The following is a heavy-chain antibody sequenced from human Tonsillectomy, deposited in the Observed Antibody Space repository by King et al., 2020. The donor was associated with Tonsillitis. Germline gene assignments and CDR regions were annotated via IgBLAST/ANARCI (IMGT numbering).Heavy chain of an antibody. D-gene: IGHD6-19*01. CDR3: AKRVPYSSVWEGGDYFDH. V-gene: IGHV3-30*18. CDR2: ISYDGSDK. J-gene: IGHJ4*02. CDR1: GFIFSSYG. Sequence: VQLVESGGGVVQPGRSLRLSCAASGFIFSSYGMHWVRQAPGKGLEWVAVISYDGSDKYYADSVKGRFTISRDNSKNTLYLQMNSLRAEDTAVYSCAKRVPYSSVWEGGDYFDHWGQGTLVTVSS.